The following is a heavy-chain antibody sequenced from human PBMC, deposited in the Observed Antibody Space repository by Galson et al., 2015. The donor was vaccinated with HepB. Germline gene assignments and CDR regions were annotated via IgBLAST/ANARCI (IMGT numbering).Heavy chain of an antibody. Sequence: SLRLSCAASGFSFTSYAMTWVRQAPGKGLEWVSSITSSGGNSYYTDSVKGRFTVSRDNYKNTLLLQLNSLRAEDTAMYFCAKDGIMVANNPYHFHYWGQGTLVTVSS. CDR3: AKDGIMVANNPYHFHY. D-gene: IGHD2-15*01. CDR2: ITSSGGNS. V-gene: IGHV3-23*01. J-gene: IGHJ4*02. CDR1: GFSFTSYA.